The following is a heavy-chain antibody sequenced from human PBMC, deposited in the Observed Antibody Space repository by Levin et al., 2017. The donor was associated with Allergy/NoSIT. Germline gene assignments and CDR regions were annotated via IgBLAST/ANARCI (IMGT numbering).Heavy chain of an antibody. CDR3: ARDLGTGWYDNAFEI. CDR2: ISPNNGHT. V-gene: IGHV1-18*01. J-gene: IGHJ3*02. CDR1: CYTFRVYG. Sequence: GESLKISCQASCYTFRVYGIIWVRQAPGEGLEWLGWISPNNGHTKVSHKVPGRVTMTTDASTTTAYLDIRSLTSDDTAVYYCARDLGTGWYDNAFEIWGQGTLVSVSS. D-gene: IGHD6-19*01.